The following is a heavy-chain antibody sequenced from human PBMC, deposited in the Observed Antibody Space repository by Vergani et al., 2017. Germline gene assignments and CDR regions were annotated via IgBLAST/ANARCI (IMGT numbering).Heavy chain of an antibody. Sequence: EVQLVESRGGLVQPGGSLRLSCAASGFTFSSYSMNWVRQAPGKGLEWVSYISSSSSTIYYADSVKGRFTISRDNAKNSLYLQMNSLRAEDTAVYYCARDFAAAGLRWFDPWGQGTLVTVSS. J-gene: IGHJ5*02. V-gene: IGHV3-48*01. CDR3: ARDFAAAGLRWFDP. CDR2: ISSSSSTI. D-gene: IGHD6-13*01. CDR1: GFTFSSYS.